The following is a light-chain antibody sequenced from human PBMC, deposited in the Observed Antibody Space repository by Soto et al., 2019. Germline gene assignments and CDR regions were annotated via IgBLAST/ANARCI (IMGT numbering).Light chain of an antibody. CDR2: GAS. Sequence: EIVMTQSPATLSVSPEERATLSCRASQSLSSNLAWYQQKPGQAPRLLIYGASTRATGVPARFSGSGSGTEFTLTISSLQSEDFAVYYCQHYNKWLWTFGQGTKVEIK. V-gene: IGKV3-15*01. J-gene: IGKJ1*01. CDR1: QSLSSN. CDR3: QHYNKWLWT.